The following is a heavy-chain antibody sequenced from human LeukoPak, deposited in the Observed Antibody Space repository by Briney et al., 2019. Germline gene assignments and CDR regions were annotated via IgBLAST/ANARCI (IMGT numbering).Heavy chain of an antibody. J-gene: IGHJ4*02. V-gene: IGHV1-2*06. CDR1: GYTFTSYY. Sequence: ASVKVSCKASGYTFTSYYMHWVRQAPGQGLEWMGRINPNSGGTNYAQKFQGRVTMTRDTSISTAYMELSRLRSDDTAGYYCARESSVLWFGTRAGFDYWGQGTLVTVSS. CDR2: INPNSGGT. CDR3: ARESSVLWFGTRAGFDY. D-gene: IGHD3-10*01.